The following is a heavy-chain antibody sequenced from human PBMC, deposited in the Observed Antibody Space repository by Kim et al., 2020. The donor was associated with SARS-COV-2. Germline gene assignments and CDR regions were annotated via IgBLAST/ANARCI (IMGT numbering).Heavy chain of an antibody. V-gene: IGHV1-2*02. CDR2: INPNSGGT. J-gene: IGHJ5*02. CDR1: GYTFTGYY. Sequence: ASVKVSCKASGYTFTGYYMHWVRQAPGQGLEWMGWINPNSGGTNYAQKFQGRVTMTRDTSISTAYMELSRLRSDDTAVYYCARDRRSIVVVPAASFWFDPWGQGTLVTVSS. D-gene: IGHD2-2*01. CDR3: ARDRRSIVVVPAASFWFDP.